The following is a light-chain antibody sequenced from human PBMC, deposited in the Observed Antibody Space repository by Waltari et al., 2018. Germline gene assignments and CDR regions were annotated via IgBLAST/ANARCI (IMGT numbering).Light chain of an antibody. CDR2: EDT. V-gene: IGLV3-10*01. CDR3: YSTDSSGNERV. J-gene: IGLJ3*02. CDR1: AMAKKY. Sequence: SYELEQPPSVSVSPGQTARCTRPGHAMAKKYAYWYQQKSGHGPVLVIFEDTNRPSGIPERFSGSSSGTVATLTITGAQVEDEADYHCYSTDSSGNERVFGGGTKLTVL.